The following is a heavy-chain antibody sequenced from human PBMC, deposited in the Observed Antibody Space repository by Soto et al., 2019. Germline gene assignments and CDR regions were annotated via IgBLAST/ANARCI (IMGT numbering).Heavy chain of an antibody. V-gene: IGHV4-59*01. Sequence: SETLSLTCSVSGDSINSYYWNWIRQPPGKGLEWIGYIYYTGNTNYNPSLKSRVIISLDMSKNQFSLSLSSVTAADTAVYYCARSGNNWFDPWGQGTLVTVSS. CDR2: IYYTGNT. CDR1: GDSINSYY. J-gene: IGHJ5*02. CDR3: ARSGNNWFDP.